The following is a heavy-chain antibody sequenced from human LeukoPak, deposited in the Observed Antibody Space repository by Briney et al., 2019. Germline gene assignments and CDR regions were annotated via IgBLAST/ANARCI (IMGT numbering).Heavy chain of an antibody. D-gene: IGHD5/OR15-5a*01. V-gene: IGHV3-23*01. Sequence: GGSLRLSCAASGFTFSSYAMSWVRQAPGKGLEWVSAISGSGGSTYYADSVKGRFTISRDNSKNTPYLQMNSLRAEDTAVYYCAKAPGVYGWFDPWGQGTLVTVSS. J-gene: IGHJ5*02. CDR3: AKAPGVYGWFDP. CDR2: ISGSGGST. CDR1: GFTFSSYA.